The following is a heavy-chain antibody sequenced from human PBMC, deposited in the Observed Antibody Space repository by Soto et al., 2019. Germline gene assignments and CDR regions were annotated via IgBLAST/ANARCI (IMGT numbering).Heavy chain of an antibody. CDR1: GGSFSGYY. J-gene: IGHJ4*02. D-gene: IGHD3-16*01. Sequence: SSETLSLTCAGYGGSFSGYYWTWIRQPPGTGLEWIGEINHSGSTNYNPSLKSRVTISVDTSKNQFSLKLTSVTAADTAVYYCERDKITVLFEYWGQGTLVTVSS. V-gene: IGHV4-34*01. CDR2: INHSGST. CDR3: ERDKITVLFEY.